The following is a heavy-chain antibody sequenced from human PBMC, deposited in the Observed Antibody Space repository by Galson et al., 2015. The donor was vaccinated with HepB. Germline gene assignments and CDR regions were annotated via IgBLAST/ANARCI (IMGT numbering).Heavy chain of an antibody. CDR2: IWYDGSNK. D-gene: IGHD4-11*01. Sequence: SLRLSCAASGFTFSSYGMHWVRQAPGKGLEWVAVIWYDGSNKYYADSVKGRFTISRDNSKNTLYLQMNSLRAEDTAVYYCARAPSNYGLIAYYYYYMDVWGKGTTVTVSS. J-gene: IGHJ6*03. V-gene: IGHV3-33*01. CDR3: ARAPSNYGLIAYYYYYMDV. CDR1: GFTFSSYG.